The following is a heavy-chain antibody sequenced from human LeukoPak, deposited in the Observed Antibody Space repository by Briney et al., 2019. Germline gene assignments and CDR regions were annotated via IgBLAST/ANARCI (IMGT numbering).Heavy chain of an antibody. D-gene: IGHD1-26*01. CDR3: ATVKGGSYPWGY. CDR1: GGSFSGYY. V-gene: IGHV3-15*01. CDR2: IKSKTDGGTT. J-gene: IGHJ4*02. Sequence: PSETLSLTCAVYGGSFSGYYWSWVRQAPGKGLEWVGRIKSKTDGGTTDYAAPVKGRFTISRDDSKNTLYLQMHSLKTEDTAVYYCATVKGGSYPWGYWGQGTLVTVSS.